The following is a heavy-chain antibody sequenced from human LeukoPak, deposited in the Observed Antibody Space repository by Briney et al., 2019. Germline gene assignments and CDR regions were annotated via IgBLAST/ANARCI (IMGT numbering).Heavy chain of an antibody. CDR1: GYSFTSYW. V-gene: IGHV5-51*01. CDR2: IYPGDSDT. Sequence: GESLKISCKGSGYSFTSYWIGWVRQMPGKGLEWMGIIYPGDSDTRYSPSFQGQVTISADKSISTAYLQWSSLKASDTAMYYCARRFKSRWLQFKEFDYWGQGTLVTVSS. J-gene: IGHJ4*02. CDR3: ARRFKSRWLQFKEFDY. D-gene: IGHD5-24*01.